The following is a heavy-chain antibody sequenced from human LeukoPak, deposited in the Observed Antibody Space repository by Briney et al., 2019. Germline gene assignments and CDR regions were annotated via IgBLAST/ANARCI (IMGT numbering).Heavy chain of an antibody. D-gene: IGHD6-13*01. CDR2: ISSSGSTI. CDR3: AKGGSSSWDFFDY. J-gene: IGHJ4*02. Sequence: GGSLRLSCAASGFTFSDYEMNWVRQAPGKGLEWDSYISSSGSTIYYADSVKGRFTISRDNSKNTLFLQMNSLRAVDTAVYYCAKGGSSSWDFFDYWGQGTLVTVSS. CDR1: GFTFSDYE. V-gene: IGHV3-48*03.